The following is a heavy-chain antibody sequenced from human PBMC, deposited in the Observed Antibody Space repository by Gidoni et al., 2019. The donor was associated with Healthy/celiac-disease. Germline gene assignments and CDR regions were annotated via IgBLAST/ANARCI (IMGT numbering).Heavy chain of an antibody. CDR1: GFSLSTSGVG. CDR3: AHRHTYYYDSSGYYNWFDP. Sequence: QITLKESGPTLVKPTQTLTLTCTFSGFSLSTSGVGVGWIRQPPGKALEWLALIYWDDDKRYSPSLKSRLTITKDTSKNQVVLTMTNMDPVDTATYYCAHRHTYYYDSSGYYNWFDPWGQGTLVTVSS. CDR2: IYWDDDK. V-gene: IGHV2-5*02. J-gene: IGHJ5*02. D-gene: IGHD3-22*01.